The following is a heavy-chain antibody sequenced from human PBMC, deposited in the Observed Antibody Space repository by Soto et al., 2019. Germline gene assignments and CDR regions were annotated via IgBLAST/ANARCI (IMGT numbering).Heavy chain of an antibody. CDR3: ARVGRYGSGSYFDY. J-gene: IGHJ4*02. V-gene: IGHV4-31*03. Sequence: PSETLSLTCTVSGGSISSGGYYWSWIRQHPGKGLEWIGYIYYSGSTYYNPSLKSRVTISVDTSKNQFSLKLSSVTAADTAVYYCARVGRYGSGSYFDYWGQGTLVTVSS. D-gene: IGHD3-10*01. CDR1: GGSISSGGYY. CDR2: IYYSGST.